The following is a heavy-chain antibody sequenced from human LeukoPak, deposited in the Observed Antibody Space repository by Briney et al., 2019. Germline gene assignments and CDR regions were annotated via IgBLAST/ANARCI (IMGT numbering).Heavy chain of an antibody. CDR2: ISSSGSTI. CDR3: ASDNCGGDCYTPWYFDL. CDR1: GFTFSDYY. Sequence: KAGGSLRLSYAASGFTFSDYYMSWIRQAPGKGLEWVSYISSSGSTIYYADSVKGRFTISRDNAKNSLYLQMNSLRAEDTAVYYCASDNCGGDCYTPWYFDLRGRGTLVTVSS. V-gene: IGHV3-11*01. D-gene: IGHD2-21*02. J-gene: IGHJ2*01.